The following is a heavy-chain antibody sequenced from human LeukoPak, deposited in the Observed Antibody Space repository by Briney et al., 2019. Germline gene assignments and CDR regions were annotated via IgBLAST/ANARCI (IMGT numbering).Heavy chain of an antibody. CDR1: GGSISSGGYY. CDR3: ARGEIGYCSSTSCYFWFDP. Sequence: SQTLSLTCTVSGGSISSGGYYWSWIRQHPGKGLEWIVYIYYSGSTYHNPSLKSRVTISVDTSKNQFSLKLSSVTAADTAVYYCARGEIGYCSSTSCYFWFDPWGQGTLVTVSS. J-gene: IGHJ5*02. V-gene: IGHV4-31*03. D-gene: IGHD2-2*01. CDR2: IYYSGST.